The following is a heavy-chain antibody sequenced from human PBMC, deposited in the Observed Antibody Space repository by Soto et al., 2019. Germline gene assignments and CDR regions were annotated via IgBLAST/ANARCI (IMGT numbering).Heavy chain of an antibody. CDR3: ARGWRYSAFGY. Sequence: QVQLQQWGAGLLKPSETLSLTCAVYGGSFSGYYWSWIRQPPGKGLEWIGEINHSGSTNYNPSLKSRVTISVDTSKNQFSLKLSSVTAADAAVYYCARGWRYSAFGYWGQGTLVTVSS. V-gene: IGHV4-34*01. J-gene: IGHJ4*02. D-gene: IGHD3-9*01. CDR1: GGSFSGYY. CDR2: INHSGST.